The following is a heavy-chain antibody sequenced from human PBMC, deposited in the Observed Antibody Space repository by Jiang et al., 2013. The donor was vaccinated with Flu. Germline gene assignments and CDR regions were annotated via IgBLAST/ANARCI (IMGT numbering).Heavy chain of an antibody. J-gene: IGHJ4*02. D-gene: IGHD2-2*02. CDR1: GFTFSSYA. V-gene: IGHV3-23*04. Sequence: QLVESGGGLVQPGGSLRLSCAASGFTFSSYAMSWVRQAPGKGLEWVSAISGSGGSTYYADSVKGRFTISRDNSKNTLYLQMNSLRAEDTAVYYCATVPPIYCSSTSCYINYWGQGTLVTVSS. CDR2: ISGSGGST. CDR3: ATVPPIYCSSTSCYINY.